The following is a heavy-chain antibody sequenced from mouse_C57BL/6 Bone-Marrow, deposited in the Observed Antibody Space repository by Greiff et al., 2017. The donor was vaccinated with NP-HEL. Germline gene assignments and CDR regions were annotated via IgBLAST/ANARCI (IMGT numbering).Heavy chain of an antibody. CDR2: IWSAGST. CDR1: GFSLTSYG. J-gene: IGHJ3*01. V-gene: IGHV2-2*01. D-gene: IGHD2-5*01. CDR3: ALSTIVTTAWFAY. Sequence: QVQLQQSGPGLVQPSQSLSITCTVSGFSLTSYGVHWVRQSPGKGLEWLGVIWSAGSTDYNAAFISRLSISKDNSKSQVFFKMNSLQADDTAIYYCALSTIVTTAWFAYWGQGTLVTVSA.